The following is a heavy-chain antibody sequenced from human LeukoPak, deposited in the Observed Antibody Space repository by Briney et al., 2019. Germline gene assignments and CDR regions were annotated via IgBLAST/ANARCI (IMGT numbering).Heavy chain of an antibody. D-gene: IGHD3-10*01. J-gene: IGHJ4*02. CDR3: ARGPYGTGYFDF. CDR1: GDSISSGASY. Sequence: SETLSLTCSVSGDSISSGASYWAWFRHPPGKGLEWVGRFHGTKSDYNPSLESRLTISPDRSKNQLSLRVMSVTAADTAMYFCARGPYGTGYFDFWGPGMIVIVSS. V-gene: IGHV4-61*02. CDR2: FHGTKS.